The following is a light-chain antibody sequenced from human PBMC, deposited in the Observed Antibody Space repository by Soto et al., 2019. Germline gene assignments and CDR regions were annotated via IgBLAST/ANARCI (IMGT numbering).Light chain of an antibody. CDR1: QSIGSY. J-gene: IGKJ1*01. CDR3: LQDHDDSWT. V-gene: IGKV1-6*01. CDR2: AAS. Sequence: QMTQSPSTLSASVGDRITITCRASQSIGSYLAWYQQKPGKAPTLLIDAASNLQSGVPSRFRGSSSGTEFTLPVSSLQPEDFATYSCLQDHDDSWTFGQGTKVE.